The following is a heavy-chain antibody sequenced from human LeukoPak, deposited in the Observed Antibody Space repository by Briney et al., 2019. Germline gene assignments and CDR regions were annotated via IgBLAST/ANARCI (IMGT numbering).Heavy chain of an antibody. CDR1: GGSISSGSYY. CDR3: ARHMEQLVAGAGPFDY. J-gene: IGHJ4*02. D-gene: IGHD6-6*01. CDR2: IYTSGST. Sequence: PSQTLSLTCTVSGGSISSGSYYWSWIRQPPGKGLEWIGYIYTSGSTNYNPSLKSRVTISVDTSKNQFSLKLSSVTAADTAVYYCARHMEQLVAGAGPFDYWGQGTLVTVSS. V-gene: IGHV4-61*09.